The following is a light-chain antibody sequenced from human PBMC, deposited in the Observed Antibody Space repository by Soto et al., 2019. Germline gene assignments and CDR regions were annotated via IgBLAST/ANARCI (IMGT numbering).Light chain of an antibody. V-gene: IGKV3-11*02. CDR3: QQRSNWPVT. J-gene: IGKJ1*01. Sequence: EIVLTQSPATLSLSPWERATLSCRASQSVSSYLAWYQQKPGQAPRLLIYDASNRATGIPARFSGSGSGRDFTLTISSLEPEDFAVYYCQQRSNWPVTFGQGTKVE. CDR2: DAS. CDR1: QSVSSY.